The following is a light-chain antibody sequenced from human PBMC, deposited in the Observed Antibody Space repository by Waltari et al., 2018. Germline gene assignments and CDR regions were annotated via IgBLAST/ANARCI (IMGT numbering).Light chain of an antibody. CDR3: QQYNNWPTT. CDR1: QSVSSN. V-gene: IGKV3-15*01. CDR2: GAS. Sequence: ETVMTQSPATLSVSPGERATLSCRASQSVSSNLAWYQQKPGQAPRLLIYGASTRATGIPARFSGSGSGTEFTLTIRSLQSEDFAVYYCQQYNNWPTTFGQGTEVEIK. J-gene: IGKJ1*01.